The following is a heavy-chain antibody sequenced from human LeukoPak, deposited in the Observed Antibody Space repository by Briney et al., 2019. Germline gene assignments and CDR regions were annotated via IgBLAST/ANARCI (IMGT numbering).Heavy chain of an antibody. D-gene: IGHD3-3*01. V-gene: IGHV3-23*01. Sequence: GGSLRLSCVASGFTFSRYEMNWVRQAPGKGLEWVSAISDSGGDTYHADSVKGRFTISRDNSKNTLYVQMNSLGAEDTAVYYCAKDRGFSYAFDIWGQGTMVSVSS. CDR2: ISDSGGDT. CDR1: GFTFSRYE. J-gene: IGHJ3*02. CDR3: AKDRGFSYAFDI.